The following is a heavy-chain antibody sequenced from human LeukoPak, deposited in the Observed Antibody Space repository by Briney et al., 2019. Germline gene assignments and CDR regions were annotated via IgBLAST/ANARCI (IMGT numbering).Heavy chain of an antibody. J-gene: IGHJ6*03. CDR2: ISAYNGNT. CDR1: GYTFTSYG. D-gene: IGHD2-21*02. V-gene: IGHV1-18*01. CDR3: ARVFEVVTPPYMDV. Sequence: GASVKVSCKASGYTFTSYGISWVRQAPGQGLEWMGWISAYNGNTNYAQKFQGRVTMTRDTSISTAYMELSRLRSDDTAVYYCARVFEVVTPPYMDVWGKGTTVTVSS.